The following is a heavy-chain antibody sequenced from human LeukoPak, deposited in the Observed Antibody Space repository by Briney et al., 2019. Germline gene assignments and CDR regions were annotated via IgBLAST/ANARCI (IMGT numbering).Heavy chain of an antibody. J-gene: IGHJ4*02. V-gene: IGHV3-23*01. D-gene: IGHD5-12*01. CDR3: AKDDAWVRYQD. CDR2: ISGSGGST. CDR1: GFTFSSYA. Sequence: GGSLRHSCAASGFTFSSYAMSWVRQAPGKGLEWVSAISGSGGSTYYADSVKGRFTISRDNSKNTLYLQMNSLRAEDTAVYYCAKDDAWVRYQDWGQGTLVTVSS.